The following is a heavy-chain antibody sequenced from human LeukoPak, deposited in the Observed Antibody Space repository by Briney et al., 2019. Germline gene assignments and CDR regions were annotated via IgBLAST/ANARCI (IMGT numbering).Heavy chain of an antibody. D-gene: IGHD2-21*02. Sequence: SVKVSCKASGGTFSSYAISWVRQAPGQGLEWMGGIIPIFGTANYAQKFQGRVTITADKSTSTAYMELSSLRSEDTAVYYCAREGIHCGGDCYSDYWGQGPLVTVSS. J-gene: IGHJ4*02. V-gene: IGHV1-69*06. CDR1: GGTFSSYA. CDR3: AREGIHCGGDCYSDY. CDR2: IIPIFGTA.